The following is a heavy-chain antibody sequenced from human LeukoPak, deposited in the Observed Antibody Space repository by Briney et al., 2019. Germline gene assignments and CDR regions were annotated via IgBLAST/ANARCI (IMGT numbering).Heavy chain of an antibody. D-gene: IGHD3-3*01. CDR2: ISAYNGNT. J-gene: IGHJ4*02. V-gene: IGHV1-18*01. CDR3: ARVPITIFGVVTEEGFDY. CDR1: GYTFTSYG. Sequence: ASVKVSCKASGYTFTSYGISWVRQAPGQGLEWMGWISAYNGNTNYAQKLQGRVTMTTDTSTSTAYMELRSLRSDDTAVYYCARVPITIFGVVTEEGFDYWGQGTLVTVSS.